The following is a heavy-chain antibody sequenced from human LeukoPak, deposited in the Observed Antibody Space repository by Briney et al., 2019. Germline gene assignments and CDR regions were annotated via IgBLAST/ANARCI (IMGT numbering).Heavy chain of an antibody. V-gene: IGHV4-31*03. Sequence: SETLSLTCTVSGGSISGGGYYWSWIRQLPGKGLGWMGYIYYSGTTYYNSSLQSRIIMSLDTSKNQFSLNLSSVTAADTAMYYCARGLSTRRGYYFDSWGQGTPVTVSS. J-gene: IGHJ4*02. CDR3: ARGLSTRRGYYFDS. CDR1: GGSISGGGYY. D-gene: IGHD2-2*01. CDR2: IYYSGTT.